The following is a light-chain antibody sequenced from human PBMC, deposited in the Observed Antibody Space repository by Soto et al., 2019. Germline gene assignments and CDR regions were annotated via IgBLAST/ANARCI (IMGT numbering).Light chain of an antibody. J-gene: IGLJ1*01. CDR3: SSYAGRYV. CDR2: EVS. Sequence: QSVLTQPPSASGSPGQSVTIFCTGTISDVGGYNYVSWYQQHPGKAPKLMIYEVSKRPSGVPDRFSGSKSGNTASLTVSGLQAEDEADYYCSSYAGRYVFGTGTKVTVL. CDR1: ISDVGGYNY. V-gene: IGLV2-8*01.